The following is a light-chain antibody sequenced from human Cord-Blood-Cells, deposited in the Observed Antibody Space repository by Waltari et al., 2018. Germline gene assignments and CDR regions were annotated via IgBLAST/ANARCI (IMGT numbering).Light chain of an antibody. CDR3: QQRNSYPRIT. V-gene: IGKV1-9*01. CDR2: AAS. Sequence: DIQLTQSPSFLSASVGDRVPIPCRASQGISSYLAWYQQKPGKAPKLLIYAASTLQSGVPSRFSGSGSGTEFTLTISSLQPEDFATYYCQQRNSYPRITFGQGTRLVIK. CDR1: QGISSY. J-gene: IGKJ5*01.